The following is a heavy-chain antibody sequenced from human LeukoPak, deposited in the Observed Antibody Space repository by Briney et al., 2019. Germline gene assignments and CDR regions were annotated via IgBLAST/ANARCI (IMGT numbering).Heavy chain of an antibody. CDR2: ISGSGDST. D-gene: IGHD2-15*01. CDR3: SVNYCSGASCYMF. V-gene: IGHV3-23*01. Sequence: PGGSLRLSCAASGFTFSSFVMSWARQAPGKGLEWVSGISGSGDSTYYADSMRGRITISRDNAKNTLYLQMNSLKTEDTAVYYCSVNYCSGASCYMFWGQGTLVTVSS. J-gene: IGHJ4*02. CDR1: GFTFSSFV.